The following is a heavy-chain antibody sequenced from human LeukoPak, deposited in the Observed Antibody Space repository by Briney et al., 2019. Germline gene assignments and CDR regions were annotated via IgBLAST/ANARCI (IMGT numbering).Heavy chain of an antibody. Sequence: GGSLRLSCAASGFTFSSYSMNWVRQAPGKGLEWVSYISSSSSTIYYADSVKGRFTISRDNAKNSLYLQMNSLRAEDTAVYYCARADCSSTSCYDYYYYGTDVWGQGTTVTVSS. CDR3: ARADCSSTSCYDYYYYGTDV. D-gene: IGHD2-2*01. CDR2: ISSSSSTI. J-gene: IGHJ6*02. V-gene: IGHV3-48*01. CDR1: GFTFSSYS.